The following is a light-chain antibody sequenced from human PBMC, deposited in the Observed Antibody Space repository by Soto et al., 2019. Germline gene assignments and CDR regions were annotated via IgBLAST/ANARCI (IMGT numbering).Light chain of an antibody. J-gene: IGKJ5*01. CDR1: ESVSSN. CDR3: QQYNNWPPIT. Sequence: EVVMTQSPATLSVSPGEGATLSCRASESVSSNLAWYQQRPGQAPRLLIYGASTRATGIPARFSGSGSGTEFTLTISSLQSEDFAVYYCQQYNNWPPITFGQGTRLEIK. CDR2: GAS. V-gene: IGKV3-15*01.